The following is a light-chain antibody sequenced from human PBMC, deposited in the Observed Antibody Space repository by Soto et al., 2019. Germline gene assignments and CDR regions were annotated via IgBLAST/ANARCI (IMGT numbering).Light chain of an antibody. Sequence: DIQMTQSPSSLSASVVDRVTITCQASQDITNDLNWYQQKPGKAPKVLIYEASNLKTGVPSRFSGSGSGTDFTFTISSLQPEDIATYFCQQYDNVPLTFGGGTKVEIK. CDR1: QDITND. CDR3: QQYDNVPLT. J-gene: IGKJ4*01. CDR2: EAS. V-gene: IGKV1-33*01.